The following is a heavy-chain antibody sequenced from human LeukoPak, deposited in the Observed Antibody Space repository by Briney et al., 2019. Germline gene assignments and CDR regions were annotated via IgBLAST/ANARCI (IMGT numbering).Heavy chain of an antibody. CDR1: GFTFRNFV. V-gene: IGHV3-23*01. CDR3: AKDGPFYFPSFDY. CDR2: ISGSGGST. D-gene: IGHD3-10*01. Sequence: GGSLRLSCAASGFTFRNFVMNWVRRAPGKGLEWVSAISGSGGSTYYADSVKGRFTISRDNSKNTLYLQMNSLRAEDTAVYYCAKDGPFYFPSFDYWGQGTLVTVSS. J-gene: IGHJ4*02.